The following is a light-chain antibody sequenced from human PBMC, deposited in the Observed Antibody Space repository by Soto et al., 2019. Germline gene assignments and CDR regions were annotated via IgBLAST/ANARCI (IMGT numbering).Light chain of an antibody. CDR3: QQYGSSPPYT. CDR2: GAS. CDR1: QSVSSSY. V-gene: IGKV3-20*01. J-gene: IGKJ2*01. Sequence: EIVLTQSPGTLSLSPGERATLSCRASQSVSSSYLAWYQQKPGHASRLLIYGASSRATGIPDRFSGSGAGTDFTLTISRLEAEDFAVYYCQQYGSSPPYTFGQGTKLEIK.